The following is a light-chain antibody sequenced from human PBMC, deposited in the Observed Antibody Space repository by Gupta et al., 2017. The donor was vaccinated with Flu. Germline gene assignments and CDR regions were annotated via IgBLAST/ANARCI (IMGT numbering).Light chain of an antibody. CDR1: QSVGSY. V-gene: IGKV3-11*01. CDR3: QQRSNWPLT. J-gene: IGKJ4*01. Sequence: EIVLTQSPATLSLSPGERATLSCRASQSVGSYLAWYQQKPGQVRRLLIYDASSRASGIPARFSGSGSGTDFTLTISSLEPEDFAVYYCQQRSNWPLTFGGGTKVDIK. CDR2: DAS.